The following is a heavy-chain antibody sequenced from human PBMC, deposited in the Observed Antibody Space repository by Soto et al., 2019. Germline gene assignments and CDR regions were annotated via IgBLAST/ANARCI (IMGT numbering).Heavy chain of an antibody. V-gene: IGHV6-1*01. CDR1: GDSVSSNSAA. Sequence: SQTLSLTCAISGDSVSSNSAAWNWIRQSPSRGLEWLGRTYYRSKWYNDYAVSVKSRITINPDTSKNQFSLQLNSVTPEDTAVYYCARVDHREPRNCFDPWGQGALVTVSS. CDR3: ARVDHREPRNCFDP. D-gene: IGHD6-6*01. CDR2: TYYRSKWYN. J-gene: IGHJ5*02.